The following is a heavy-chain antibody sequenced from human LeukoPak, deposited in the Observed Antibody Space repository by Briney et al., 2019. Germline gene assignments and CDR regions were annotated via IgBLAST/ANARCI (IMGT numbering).Heavy chain of an antibody. Sequence: GGSLRLSCAASGFTFSSYSMNWVRQAPGKGLEWVSSISSSSSYIYYADSVKGRFTISRDNSKNTLYLQMNSLRTEDTGLYYCTKDESNIDRRGYYNWFDPWGQGTLVAISS. CDR3: TKDESNIDRRGYYNWFDP. CDR2: ISSSSSYI. D-gene: IGHD5-12*01. V-gene: IGHV3-21*01. J-gene: IGHJ5*02. CDR1: GFTFSSYS.